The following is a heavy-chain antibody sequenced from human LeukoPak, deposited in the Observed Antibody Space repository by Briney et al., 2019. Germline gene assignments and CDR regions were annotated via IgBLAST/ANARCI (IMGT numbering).Heavy chain of an antibody. Sequence: PSETLTLTCRVSGGSVSSGSYYWNWIRQPPGQGLEWIGYIYYSGSTNYNPSLQSRVTISVDTSRNQFSLKLSSVTAADTAVYYCARHFRDRGPAQPDFDYWGQGTLVTVSS. CDR3: ARHFRDRGPAQPDFDY. CDR1: GGSVSSGSYY. D-gene: IGHD2-2*01. V-gene: IGHV4-61*01. CDR2: IYYSGST. J-gene: IGHJ4*02.